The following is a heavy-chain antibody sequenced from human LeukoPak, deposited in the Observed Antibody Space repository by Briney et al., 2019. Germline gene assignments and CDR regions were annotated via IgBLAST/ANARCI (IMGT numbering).Heavy chain of an antibody. CDR3: ARQTGSGLFILP. D-gene: IGHD3/OR15-3a*01. CDR1: GGSISTSNYY. Sequence: SETLSLTCTVSGGSISTSNYYWGWIRQPPVKGLEWIGNIYYSGNTYYNASLKSQVSISIDTSKNQFSLKLTSVTAADTAVYYCARQTGSGLFILPGGQGTLVTVSS. CDR2: IYYSGNT. V-gene: IGHV4-39*01. J-gene: IGHJ4*02.